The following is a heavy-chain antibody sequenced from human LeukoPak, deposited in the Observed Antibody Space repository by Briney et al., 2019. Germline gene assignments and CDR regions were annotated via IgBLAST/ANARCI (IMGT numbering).Heavy chain of an antibody. D-gene: IGHD3-10*01. CDR3: ARVNEVFAGINWFDP. Sequence: SGGSLRLSCAASGLTFSDYYMSWIRQAPGKGLEWVSYISSSGSTIYYADSVKGRFTISRDNAKNSLYLQMNSLRAEDTAVYYCARVNEVFAGINWFDPWGQGTLVTVSS. CDR1: GLTFSDYY. CDR2: ISSSGSTI. V-gene: IGHV3-11*01. J-gene: IGHJ5*02.